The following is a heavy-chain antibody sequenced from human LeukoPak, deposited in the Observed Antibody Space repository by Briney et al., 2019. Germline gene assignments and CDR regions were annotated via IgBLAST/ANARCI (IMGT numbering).Heavy chain of an antibody. V-gene: IGHV3-74*01. D-gene: IGHD3-22*01. CDR3: TSLVHYYDGGGMAFGI. Sequence: GGSLRLSCAASAFTLSNYAMHWVRQAPGKGLVWVSRVNSDGSSTIYADSVRGRFTVSRDNAKNTVYLQMNSLRAEDTAVYFCTSLVHYYDGGGMAFGIWGQGTMVTVSS. J-gene: IGHJ3*02. CDR2: VNSDGSST. CDR1: AFTLSNYA.